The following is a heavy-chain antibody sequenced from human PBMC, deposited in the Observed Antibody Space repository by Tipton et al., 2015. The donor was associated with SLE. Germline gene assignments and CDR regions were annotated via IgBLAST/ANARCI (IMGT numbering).Heavy chain of an antibody. CDR2: IYYNGRT. D-gene: IGHD6-13*01. V-gene: IGHV4-31*03. CDR1: NDSLSSGGYY. Sequence: TLSLTCTVSNDSLSSGGYYWSWIRQHPGKGLEWIGYIYYNGRTYYNPSLKSRLTILLDTSKSQFSLRVSSVTAADTAVYYCARAAAGSFFDFWGQGTLVTVSS. CDR3: ARAAAGSFFDF. J-gene: IGHJ4*02.